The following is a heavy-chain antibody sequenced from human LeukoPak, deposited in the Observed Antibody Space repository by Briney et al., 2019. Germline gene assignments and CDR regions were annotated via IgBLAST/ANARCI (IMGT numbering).Heavy chain of an antibody. CDR1: GGSFSGYY. J-gene: IGHJ5*02. Sequence: SETLSLTXAVYGGSFSGYYWSWIRQPPGKGLEWIGEINHSGSTNYNPSLKSRVTISVDTSKNQFSLKLSSVTAADTAVYYCARGRSYYDFWSGYGSRNWFDPWGQGTLVTVSS. D-gene: IGHD3-3*01. V-gene: IGHV4-34*01. CDR2: INHSGST. CDR3: ARGRSYYDFWSGYGSRNWFDP.